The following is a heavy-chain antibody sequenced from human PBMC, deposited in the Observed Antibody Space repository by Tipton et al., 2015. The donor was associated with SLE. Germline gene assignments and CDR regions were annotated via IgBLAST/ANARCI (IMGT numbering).Heavy chain of an antibody. Sequence: GSLRLSCAASGFTFSSYEMNWVRQAPGKGLEWVSYISSSGSTIYYADSVKGRFTISRDNAKNSLYLQMTSLRAEDTAVYYCARVKSGVAAGFDYWGQGTLVTVSS. CDR1: GFTFSSYE. CDR3: ARVKSGVAAGFDY. J-gene: IGHJ4*02. V-gene: IGHV3-48*03. D-gene: IGHD6-13*01. CDR2: ISSSGSTI.